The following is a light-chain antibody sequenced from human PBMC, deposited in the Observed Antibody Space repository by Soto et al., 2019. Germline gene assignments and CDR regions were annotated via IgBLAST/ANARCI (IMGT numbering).Light chain of an antibody. Sequence: EVVLTQSPGTLSLSPGERATLSCRASQSVSSTYLAWYQQKPGQSPRLLIYSTSSMATGIPDRFSVSGSGTDFTLTISRLEPDDFAVYYCQQYGRSPNTFGQGTKLEI. J-gene: IGKJ2*01. CDR2: STS. CDR1: QSVSSTY. V-gene: IGKV3-20*01. CDR3: QQYGRSPNT.